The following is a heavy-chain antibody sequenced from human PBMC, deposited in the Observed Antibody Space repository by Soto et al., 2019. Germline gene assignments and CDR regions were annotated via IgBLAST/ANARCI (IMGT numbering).Heavy chain of an antibody. J-gene: IGHJ4*02. CDR2: IDQGGLET. D-gene: IGHD2-8*01. Sequence: EVQLVQSGGGLVQPGGSLRLSCEASGFTFSHYWMSWVRQAPGKGLEWVAFIDQGGLETHYADSVKGRLTLSRDNAKNTVLLEMRSVRAEDTAMYYCARTILIGYFDNWGQGTPVTVSS. CDR1: GFTFSHYW. CDR3: ARTILIGYFDN. V-gene: IGHV3-7*03.